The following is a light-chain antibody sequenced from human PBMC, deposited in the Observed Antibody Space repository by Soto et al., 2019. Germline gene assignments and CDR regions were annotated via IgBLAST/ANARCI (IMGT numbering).Light chain of an antibody. Sequence: QSALAQPHSVSGSPGQSVTISCTGTNSDVGRYNSVSWYQQLPGKAPQLIISAVRQRPSGVPDRFPGSKSGNTASLTISGLQTDDEADYFCFSYTANDNWVFGGGTK. CDR3: FSYTANDNWV. CDR1: NSDVGRYNS. V-gene: IGLV2-11*01. CDR2: AVR. J-gene: IGLJ3*02.